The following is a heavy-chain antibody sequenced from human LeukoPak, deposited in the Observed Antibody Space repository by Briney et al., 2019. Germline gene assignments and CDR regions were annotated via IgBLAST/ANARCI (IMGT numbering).Heavy chain of an antibody. CDR2: IRYDGINK. J-gene: IGHJ3*02. CDR3: AKEGDYYGSGSYRDGFDI. CDR1: GFTFSTFA. V-gene: IGHV3-30*02. Sequence: GGSLRLSCEASGFTFSTFAMIWVRQAPGKGLEWVAFIRYDGINKYYADSVKGRFTISRDSFKNTLYLQMNSLRPEDTAVYYCAKEGDYYGSGSYRDGFDIWGQGTRATVSS. D-gene: IGHD3-10*01.